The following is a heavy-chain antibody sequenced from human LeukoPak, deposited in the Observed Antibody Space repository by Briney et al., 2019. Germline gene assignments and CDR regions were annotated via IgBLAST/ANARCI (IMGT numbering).Heavy chain of an antibody. CDR3: ARSGRGTYYYFDL. J-gene: IGHJ4*01. Sequence: ASVKVSCKASGYTFTSYGISWVRQAPGQGLEWMGWISGSNGDTKYAQKFQGRVTMTTDTSTGTAYMDLRNLRFDDTAVYFCARSGRGTYYYFDLWGQGTLVTVSS. CDR2: ISGSNGDT. CDR1: GYTFTSYG. V-gene: IGHV1-18*01. D-gene: IGHD1-26*01.